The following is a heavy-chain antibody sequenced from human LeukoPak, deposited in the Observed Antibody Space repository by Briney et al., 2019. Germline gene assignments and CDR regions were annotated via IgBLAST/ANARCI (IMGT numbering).Heavy chain of an antibody. CDR1: GFTFSSYS. CDR2: IRYDGSNK. D-gene: IGHD6-13*01. J-gene: IGHJ4*02. CDR3: AKDNFIAAALDY. V-gene: IGHV3-30*02. Sequence: GGSLRLSCAASGFTFSSYSMQWVRQAPGEGLEWVAFIRYDGSNKYYADSVKGRFTISRDNSKNTLYLQMNSLRAEDTAVYYCAKDNFIAAALDYWGQGTLVTVSS.